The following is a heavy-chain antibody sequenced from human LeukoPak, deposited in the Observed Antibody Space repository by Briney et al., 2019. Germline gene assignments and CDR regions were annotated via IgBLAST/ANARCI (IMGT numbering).Heavy chain of an antibody. CDR1: GGSISSYS. Sequence: SETLSLTCTVSGGSISSYSWSWIRQPPGKGLEWIGSIYYSGSTNYNPSLKSRVTMSVDTSKNQFSLKMSSVIAADTAVYYCARHGRESIVAMILHAFDIWGQGTMVTVSS. J-gene: IGHJ3*02. CDR2: IYYSGST. V-gene: IGHV4-59*08. CDR3: ARHGRESIVAMILHAFDI. D-gene: IGHD5-12*01.